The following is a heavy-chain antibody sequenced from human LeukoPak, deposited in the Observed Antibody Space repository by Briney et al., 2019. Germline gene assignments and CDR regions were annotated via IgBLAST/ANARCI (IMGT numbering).Heavy chain of an antibody. D-gene: IGHD4-17*01. V-gene: IGHV4-39*01. CDR3: ARLRGAMTPVTSDFDY. CDR1: GGAISGSNYY. CDR2: GFYSGSA. Sequence: SQTLSLTCTVSGGAISGSNYYWAWVRQPPGKGLEWVGSGFYSGSAYSNPSLKSRVTISVDTSRNQFSLNLSSVTAADTAVYYCARLRGAMTPVTSDFDYWGQGTLVTVSS. J-gene: IGHJ4*02.